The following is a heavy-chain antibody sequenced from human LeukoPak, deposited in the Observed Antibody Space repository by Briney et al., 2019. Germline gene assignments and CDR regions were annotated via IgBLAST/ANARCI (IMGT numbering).Heavy chain of an antibody. D-gene: IGHD3-10*01. CDR1: GFTFSSYA. V-gene: IGHV3-30*04. Sequence: GGSLRLSCAASGFTFSSYAMHWVRQAPGKGLEWVAVISYDGSNKYYADSVKGRFTISRDNSKNTLYLQMNSLRAEDTAVYYCARSSLYYGSGIFDYWGQGTLVTVSS. J-gene: IGHJ4*02. CDR3: ARSSLYYGSGIFDY. CDR2: ISYDGSNK.